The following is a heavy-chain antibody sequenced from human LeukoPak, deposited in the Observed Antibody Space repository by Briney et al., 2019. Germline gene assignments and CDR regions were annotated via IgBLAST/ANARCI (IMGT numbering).Heavy chain of an antibody. V-gene: IGHV4-59*08. CDR2: IYYSGST. CDR3: ARRRNSGCYDY. D-gene: IGHD1-26*01. CDR1: GGSFSGYY. J-gene: IGHJ4*02. Sequence: SETLSLTCAVYGGSFSGYYWSWIRQPPGKALEWIGHIYYSGSTNYNPSLRSRVIISGDTPKNQFSLKLSSVTAADTAIYYCARRRNSGCYDYWGQGTLVSVSS.